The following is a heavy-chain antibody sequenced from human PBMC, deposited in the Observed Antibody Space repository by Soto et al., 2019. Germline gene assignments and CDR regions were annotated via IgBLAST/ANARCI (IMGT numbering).Heavy chain of an antibody. CDR2: ISGSGGST. J-gene: IGHJ4*02. CDR1: GFTFSSYA. V-gene: IGHV3-23*01. D-gene: IGHD6-19*01. CDR3: APRLEAGSGWQKFDY. Sequence: GGSLRLSCAASGFTFSSYAMSWVRQAPGKGLEWVSAISGSGGSTYYADSVKGRFTISRDNSKNTLYLQMNSLRAEDTAVYYCAPRLEAGSGWQKFDYWGQGTLVTVSS.